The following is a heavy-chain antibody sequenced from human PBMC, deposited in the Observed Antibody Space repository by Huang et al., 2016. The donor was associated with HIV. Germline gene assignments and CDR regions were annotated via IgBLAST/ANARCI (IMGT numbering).Heavy chain of an antibody. Sequence: QVQLVQSGAEVRKPGSSVKVSCRASGGSFNNFGINWVRQAPGQGLEWRGGIIPRLGRRNDAQGVQGRVTITADETTGVVYMELSSLRSDDTAVYFCAKRGGAWGSPYAFDLWGPGTMVTVSS. CDR1: GGSFNNFG. J-gene: IGHJ3*01. V-gene: IGHV1-69*13. CDR2: IIPRLGRR. CDR3: AKRGGAWGSPYAFDL. D-gene: IGHD3-16*01.